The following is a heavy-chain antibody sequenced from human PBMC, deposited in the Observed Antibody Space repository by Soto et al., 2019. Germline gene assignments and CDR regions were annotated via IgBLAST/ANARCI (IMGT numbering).Heavy chain of an antibody. CDR1: GYTFTCYD. D-gene: IGHD2-2*02. CDR2: MNPNSGNT. J-gene: IGHJ5*02. CDR3: ARAVDCSSTSCYSWFDP. Sequence: ASVKVSCKASGYTFTCYDINWVRQATGQGLEWMGWMNPNSGNTGYAQKFQGRVTMTRNTSISTAYMELSSLRSEDTAVYYCARAVDCSSTSCYSWFDPWGQGTLVTVSS. V-gene: IGHV1-8*01.